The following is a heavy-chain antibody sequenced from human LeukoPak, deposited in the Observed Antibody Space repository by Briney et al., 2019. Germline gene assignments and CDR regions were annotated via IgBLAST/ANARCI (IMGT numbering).Heavy chain of an antibody. D-gene: IGHD6-13*01. CDR3: AAFLAAVGTYDAFDM. CDR1: GYTFTSYG. Sequence: ASVKVSCKASGYTFTSYGISWVRQAPGQGLEWMGWINPNSGGTNYAQKFQGRVTMTRDTSISTAYMELSRLRYDDTAVYYCAAFLAAVGTYDAFDMWGQGTTVTVSS. V-gene: IGHV1-2*02. CDR2: INPNSGGT. J-gene: IGHJ3*02.